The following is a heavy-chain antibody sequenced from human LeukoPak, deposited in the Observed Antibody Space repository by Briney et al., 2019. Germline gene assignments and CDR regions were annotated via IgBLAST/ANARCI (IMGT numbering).Heavy chain of an antibody. V-gene: IGHV4-59*01. CDR3: ARQPPCNAINCPGFDC. CDR2: IFYSGNT. D-gene: IGHD2-21*01. Sequence: SETLSLTCPVSGGSINNFFWSWIRQPPGKGLEWIGYIFYSGNTVYNPSLRSRVSISVDTSKNQFSLRLSSVTAADTAVYYCARQPPCNAINCPGFDCWGQGTLVTVSS. J-gene: IGHJ4*02. CDR1: GGSINNFF.